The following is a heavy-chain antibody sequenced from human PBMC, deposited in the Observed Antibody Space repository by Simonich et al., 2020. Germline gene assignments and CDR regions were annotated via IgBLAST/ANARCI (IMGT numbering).Heavy chain of an antibody. J-gene: IGHJ3*02. D-gene: IGHD2-2*01. V-gene: IGHV1-2*02. CDR2: VNPNSGGT. CDR1: GYTFTGYY. Sequence: QVQLVQSGAEVQKPGASVKVSCKASGYTFTGYYMHWVRQAPGQGLEWRGVVNPNSGGTNYAQKVQGRVTMTRDTSISTAYMELSRLRSDDTAVYYCARDPVGPAAIRNAFDIWGQGTMVTVSS. CDR3: ARDPVGPAAIRNAFDI.